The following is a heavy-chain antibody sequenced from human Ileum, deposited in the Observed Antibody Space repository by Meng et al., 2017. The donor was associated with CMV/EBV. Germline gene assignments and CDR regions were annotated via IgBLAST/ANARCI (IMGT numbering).Heavy chain of an antibody. CDR3: PRSANWSYCDH. Sequence: GGSLRLSCAATGFTFSEYTLSWVRQAPGKGLEYIAFVYSYTTDTYYAESVRGRFTISRDNSKNTLYLQMNDLGADDTATYYCPRSANWSYCDHWGQGTLVTVSS. D-gene: IGHD1-7*01. J-gene: IGHJ4*02. V-gene: IGHV3-23*03. CDR1: GFTFSEYT. CDR2: VYSYTTDT.